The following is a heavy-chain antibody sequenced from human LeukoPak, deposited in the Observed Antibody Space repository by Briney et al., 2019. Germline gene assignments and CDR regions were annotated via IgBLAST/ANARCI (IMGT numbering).Heavy chain of an antibody. Sequence: GGSLILSCAASGFTFSNYAMSWVRQAPGKGLEWVSSMSGSGGDTYFADSMEGRFSISRDNSKNTLYLQITSLRAEDTAVYYCAKGRSGTYYLHDYWGQGTLVTVSS. J-gene: IGHJ4*02. V-gene: IGHV3-23*01. CDR3: AKGRSGTYYLHDY. D-gene: IGHD3-10*01. CDR2: MSGSGGDT. CDR1: GFTFSNYA.